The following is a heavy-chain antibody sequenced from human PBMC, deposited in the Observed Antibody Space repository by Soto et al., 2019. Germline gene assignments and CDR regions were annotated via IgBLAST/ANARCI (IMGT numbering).Heavy chain of an antibody. V-gene: IGHV4-34*01. J-gene: IGHJ2*01. CDR3: ERGHSRNGGLMFPSRGGWYFDL. Sequence: QVQLQQWGAGLLKPSETLSLTCAVYGGSFSGHYWSWIRQPPGKGLEWIGEINHSGSTNYNPSLKSRVTLPVDTSQNQLYLNLSSVTAVDTAVYYCERGHSRNGGLMFPSRGGWYFDLWGRGTLVTVSS. CDR1: GGSFSGHY. CDR2: INHSGST. D-gene: IGHD3-10*02.